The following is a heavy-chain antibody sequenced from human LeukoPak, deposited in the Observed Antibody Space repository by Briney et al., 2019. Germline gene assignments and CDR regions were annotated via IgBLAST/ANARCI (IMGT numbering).Heavy chain of an antibody. CDR3: ARIVAGTGSAGFDY. V-gene: IGHV2-70*11. CDR1: GFSLSTSGMC. Sequence: SGPALVKPTQTLTLTCTFSGFSLSTSGMCVSWIRQPPGKALEWLARIDWDDDKYYSTSLETRLTISKDTSKNQVVLTMTNMDPVDTATYYCARIVAGTGSAGFDYWGQGTLVTVSS. J-gene: IGHJ4*02. D-gene: IGHD6-19*01. CDR2: IDWDDDK.